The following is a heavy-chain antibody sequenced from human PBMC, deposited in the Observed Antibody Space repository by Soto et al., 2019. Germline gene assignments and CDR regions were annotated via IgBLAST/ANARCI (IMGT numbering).Heavy chain of an antibody. CDR2: INVGNGNT. CDR3: ASSSEGGH. D-gene: IGHD2-15*01. V-gene: IGHV1-3*01. CDR1: GYTFTNYP. Sequence: VQLVQSGAEVKKPGASVKDSCKASGYTFTNYPINWVRQAPGQGLEWMGWINVGNGNTKYSQKYQGRVPLTRNTSASTAYMELSSLGSEDTAVYYCASSSEGGHWGQGTLVTVAS. J-gene: IGHJ4*02.